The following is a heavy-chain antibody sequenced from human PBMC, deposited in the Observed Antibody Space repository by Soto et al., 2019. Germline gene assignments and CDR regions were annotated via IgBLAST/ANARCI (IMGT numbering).Heavy chain of an antibody. J-gene: IGHJ6*02. CDR3: ARAEGGYSGYDLGTIYYYYGMDV. Sequence: SETLSLTCTVSGGSISSYYWSWIRQPPGKGLEGIGYIYYSGSTNYNPSLKSRVTISVDTSKNQFSLKLSSVTAADTAVYYCARAEGGYSGYDLGTIYYYYGMDVWGQGTTVTVSS. CDR2: IYYSGST. CDR1: GGSISSYY. D-gene: IGHD5-12*01. V-gene: IGHV4-59*01.